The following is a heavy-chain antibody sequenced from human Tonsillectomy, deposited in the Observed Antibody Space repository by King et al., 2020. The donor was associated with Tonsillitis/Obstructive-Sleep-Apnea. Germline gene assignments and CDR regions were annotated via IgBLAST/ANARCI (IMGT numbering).Heavy chain of an antibody. J-gene: IGHJ4*02. V-gene: IGHV3-23*04. D-gene: IGHD6-6*01. Sequence: VQLVESGGGLVQPGGSLRLSCAASGFTFSSYAMTWVRQAPGKGLEWVSAISGSGGSTHYADSVKGRFTISRDNSKNTLYLQMNSLRAEDTAVYYCAKIIEYSSSSGPYWGQGTLVTVSS. CDR1: GFTFSSYA. CDR3: AKIIEYSSSSGPY. CDR2: ISGSGGST.